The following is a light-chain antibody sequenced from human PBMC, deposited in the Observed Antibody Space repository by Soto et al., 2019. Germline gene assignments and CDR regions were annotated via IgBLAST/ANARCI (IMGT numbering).Light chain of an antibody. CDR3: GTWDSRLSAVV. V-gene: IGLV1-51*01. Sequence: QSVLTQPPSVSAAPGQKVTISCSGSSSNIGNNYVSWYQQLPGTAPKLLIYDNNKRPSGIPDRFSGSKSGTSATLGITGLQTGDEADYYCGTWDSRLSAVVFGGGTQLNVL. CDR1: SSNIGNNY. CDR2: DNN. J-gene: IGLJ2*01.